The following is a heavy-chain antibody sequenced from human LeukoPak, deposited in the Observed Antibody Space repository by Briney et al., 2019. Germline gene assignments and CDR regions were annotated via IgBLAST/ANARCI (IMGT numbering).Heavy chain of an antibody. V-gene: IGHV1-2*02. Sequence: ASMKVSCKSSGFTFTDHYIHWVRQAPGQGLEWMGYIGPHSRYTSSPQEFKGRVTMTRDTSMSTAYMEVTRLTSDDTAVYYCAREGNGQFSKDFDSWGQGTLVTVSS. CDR3: AREGNGQFSKDFDS. D-gene: IGHD4-23*01. CDR1: GFTFTDHY. J-gene: IGHJ4*02. CDR2: IGPHSRYT.